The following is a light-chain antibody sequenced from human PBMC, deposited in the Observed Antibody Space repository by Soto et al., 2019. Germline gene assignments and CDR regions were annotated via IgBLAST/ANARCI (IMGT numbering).Light chain of an antibody. Sequence: DIQITQSPSSRSASVGDLVTITCLASQIIRTSLAWYQKQQGKAPKLLIYAASSLQSGVPSRLSGSGYGTHLTITITSMKNEDSETYYCQQTYNVTITFGQGTRLEIK. CDR2: AAS. CDR1: QIIRTS. V-gene: IGKV1-39*01. CDR3: QQTYNVTIT. J-gene: IGKJ5*01.